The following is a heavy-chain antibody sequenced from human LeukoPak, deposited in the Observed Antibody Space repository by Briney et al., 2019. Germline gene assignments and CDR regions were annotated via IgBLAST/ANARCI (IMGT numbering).Heavy chain of an antibody. V-gene: IGHV4-59*08. CDR1: GGSISSYY. Sequence: SETLSLTCTVSGGSISSYYWSWIRQPPGKGLEWIGYIYYSGSTNYNPSLKSRVTISVDTSKNQFSLKLSSVTAADTAVYYCATVSGITMIVVVPEDGFDIWGQGTMVTVSS. CDR2: IYYSGST. CDR3: ATVSGITMIVVVPEDGFDI. D-gene: IGHD3-22*01. J-gene: IGHJ3*02.